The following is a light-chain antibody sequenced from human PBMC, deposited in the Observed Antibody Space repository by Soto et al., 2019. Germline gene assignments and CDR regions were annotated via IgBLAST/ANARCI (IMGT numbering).Light chain of an antibody. Sequence: DIRITQSPSTLSASLVDRVTITCRASQSISSWLAWYQQKPGKAPELLIYAASTLQSGVPSRFSGSGSGTDFTLTISCLQSEDFATYYCQQYYSFPLTFGGGTKVDIK. J-gene: IGKJ4*01. CDR2: AAS. CDR3: QQYYSFPLT. V-gene: IGKV1-5*01. CDR1: QSISSW.